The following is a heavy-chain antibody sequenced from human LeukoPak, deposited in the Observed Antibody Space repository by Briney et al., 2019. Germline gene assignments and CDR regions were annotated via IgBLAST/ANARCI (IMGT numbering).Heavy chain of an antibody. J-gene: IGHJ4*02. D-gene: IGHD3-22*01. CDR3: ARLGAGWRYYDSSGYSEFDY. CDR1: GYSFTSYW. V-gene: IGHV5-51*01. Sequence: GESRKISCKGSGYSFTSYWIGWVRQMPGKGLEWMGIIYPGDSDTRYSPSFQGQVTISADKSISTAYLQWSSLKASDTAMYYCARLGAGWRYYDSSGYSEFDYWGQGTLVTVSS. CDR2: IYPGDSDT.